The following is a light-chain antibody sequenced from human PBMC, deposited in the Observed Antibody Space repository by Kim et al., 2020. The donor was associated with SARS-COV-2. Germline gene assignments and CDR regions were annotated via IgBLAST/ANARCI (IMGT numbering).Light chain of an antibody. CDR3: QQSYSTPPDT. CDR1: QSILNS. V-gene: IGKV1-39*01. Sequence: DIQMTQSPSSLSASVGDRVTITCRASQSILNSLNWYQQKPGKAPKLLIFAASRLQSGVPSRFSGSGSGTDFTLTINSLQPEDFATYYCQQSYSTPPDTFGQGTKLEI. J-gene: IGKJ2*01. CDR2: AAS.